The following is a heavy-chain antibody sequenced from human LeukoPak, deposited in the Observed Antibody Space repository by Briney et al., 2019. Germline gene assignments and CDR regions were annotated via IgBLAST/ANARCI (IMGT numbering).Heavy chain of an antibody. V-gene: IGHV4-39*07. CDR3: ARVLSRMGLYYYYGMDV. CDR2: IYYSGST. Sequence: SETLSLTCTVSGGSISSSSYYWGWIRQPPGKGLEWIGSIYYSGSTYYNPSLKSRVTISVDTSKNQFSLKLSSVTAADTAVYYCARVLSRMGLYYYYGMDVWGQGTTVTVSS. J-gene: IGHJ6*02. D-gene: IGHD3-9*01. CDR1: GGSISSSSYY.